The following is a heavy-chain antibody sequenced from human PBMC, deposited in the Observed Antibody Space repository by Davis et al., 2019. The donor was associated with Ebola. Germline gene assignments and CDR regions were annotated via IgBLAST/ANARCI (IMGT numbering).Heavy chain of an antibody. CDR2: IYSGGST. CDR1: GFTVSSNY. CDR3: ASYDFWSGYQFDY. V-gene: IGHV3-53*01. D-gene: IGHD3-3*01. J-gene: IGHJ4*02. Sequence: GESLKISCAASGFTVSSNYMSWVRQAPGKGLEWVSVIYSGGSTYYADSVKGRFTISRDNSKNTLYLQMNSLRAEDTAVYYCASYDFWSGYQFDYWGQGTLVTVSS.